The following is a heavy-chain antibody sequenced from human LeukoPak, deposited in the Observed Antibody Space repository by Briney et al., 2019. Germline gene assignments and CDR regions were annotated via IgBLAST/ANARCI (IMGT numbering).Heavy chain of an antibody. D-gene: IGHD3-10*01. J-gene: IGHJ5*02. CDR3: ARDRITMVRGGGNWFDP. Sequence: GASVKVSCKASGYTFTGYYMHWVRQAPGQGLEWIGWINPNSGGTNYAQKFQGRVTMTRDTSISTAYMELSRLRSDDTAVYYCARDRITMVRGGGNWFDPWGQGTLVTVSS. CDR1: GYTFTGYY. CDR2: INPNSGGT. V-gene: IGHV1-2*02.